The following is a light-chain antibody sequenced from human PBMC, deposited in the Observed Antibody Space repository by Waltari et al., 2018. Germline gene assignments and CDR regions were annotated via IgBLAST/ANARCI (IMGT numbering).Light chain of an antibody. V-gene: IGKV3-15*01. Sequence: EIVLTQPPATLSVSPGGRATLSCRASQSVTTNLAWYQQRPGQAPSLLIYDASTRATGVPARFSGSGSGTEVTLTISSLQSTDFAVYYCQQYDDWSFGQGTKLEIK. CDR3: QQYDDWS. J-gene: IGKJ2*01. CDR1: QSVTTN. CDR2: DAS.